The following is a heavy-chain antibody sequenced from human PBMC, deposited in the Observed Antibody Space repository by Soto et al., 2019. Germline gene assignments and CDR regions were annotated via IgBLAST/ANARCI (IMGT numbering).Heavy chain of an antibody. Sequence: GGSLRLSCAASGFTFSSYAMSWVRQAPGKGLEWVSAISGSGGSTYYADSVKGRFTISRDNSKNTLYLQMNSLRAEDTAVYYCAKGLGYCTNGVCPPPWGNDYWGQGTLVTVSS. J-gene: IGHJ4*02. D-gene: IGHD2-8*01. CDR3: AKGLGYCTNGVCPPPWGNDY. CDR1: GFTFSSYA. V-gene: IGHV3-23*01. CDR2: ISGSGGST.